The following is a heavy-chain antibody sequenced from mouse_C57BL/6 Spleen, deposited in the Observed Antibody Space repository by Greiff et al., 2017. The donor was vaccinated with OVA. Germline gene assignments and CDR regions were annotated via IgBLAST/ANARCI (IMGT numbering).Heavy chain of an antibody. J-gene: IGHJ2*01. CDR2: ISSGGSYT. D-gene: IGHD1-1*01. V-gene: IGHV5-6*01. CDR1: GFTFSSYG. CDR3: ARVYYGSSYYFDY. Sequence: EVQVVESGGDLVKPGGSLKLSCAASGFTFSSYGMSWVRQTPDKRLEWVATISSGGSYTYYPDSVKGRFTISRDNAKNTLYLQMSSLKSEDTAMYYCARVYYGSSYYFDYWGQGTTLTVSS.